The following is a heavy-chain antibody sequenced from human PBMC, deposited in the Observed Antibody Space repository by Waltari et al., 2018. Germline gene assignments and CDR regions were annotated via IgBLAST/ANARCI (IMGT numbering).Heavy chain of an antibody. CDR1: GGTFSSYA. V-gene: IGHV1-69*12. CDR2: IIPIFGTA. CDR3: ARCRIPGYSSGWPYYGMDV. J-gene: IGHJ6*02. D-gene: IGHD6-19*01. Sequence: QVQLVQSGAEVKKPGSSVKVSCKASGGTFSSYAISWVRQAPGQGLEWMGGIIPIFGTANYAQKFQGRVTITADESTSTAYMELSSLRSEDTAVYYCARCRIPGYSSGWPYYGMDVWGQGTTVTVSS.